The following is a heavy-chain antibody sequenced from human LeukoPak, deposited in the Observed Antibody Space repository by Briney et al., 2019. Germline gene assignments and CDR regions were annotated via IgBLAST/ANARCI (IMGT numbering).Heavy chain of an antibody. CDR1: GFTFSSYA. CDR2: ISGSGGST. CDR3: AKDAQPVLLWFGYPYFDY. V-gene: IGHV3-23*01. D-gene: IGHD3-10*01. J-gene: IGHJ4*02. Sequence: GGSLRLSCAASGFTFSSYAMSWVRQAPGKGLEWVSAISGSGGSTYYADSVKGRFTISRDNSKNTLYLQMNSLRAEDTAVYYCAKDAQPVLLWFGYPYFDYWGQGTLVTVSS.